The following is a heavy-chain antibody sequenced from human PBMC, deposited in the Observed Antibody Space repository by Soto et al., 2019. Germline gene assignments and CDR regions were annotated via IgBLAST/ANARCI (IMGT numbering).Heavy chain of an antibody. Sequence: EVQLVESGGGLVQPGGSLTLSCAASGFTFSSYWMHWVRQAPGKGLVWVSRIKSDGSGTMYAGSVKGRLTICRDNAKTXXYLHMNSLRPVDTAVYYCVRGDGDSYAGIGHPGRHWGQGTLVNVSS. CDR2: IKSDGSGT. D-gene: IGHD2-8*01. J-gene: IGHJ4*02. V-gene: IGHV3-74*03. CDR1: GFTFSSYW. CDR3: VRGDGDSYAGIGHPGRH.